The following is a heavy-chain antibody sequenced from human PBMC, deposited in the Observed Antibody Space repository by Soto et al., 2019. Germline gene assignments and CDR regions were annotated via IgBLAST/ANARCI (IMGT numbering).Heavy chain of an antibody. CDR3: ARKFAAPYYFDY. V-gene: IGHV4-34*01. CDR2: INHSGST. Sequence: PSETLSLTCAVYGGSFSGYYWSWIRQPPGKGLEWIGEINHSGSTNYNPSLKSRVTISVDTSKNQFSLKLSSVTAADTAVYYCARKFAAPYYFDYWGQGTLVTV. J-gene: IGHJ4*02. D-gene: IGHD3-16*01. CDR1: GGSFSGYY.